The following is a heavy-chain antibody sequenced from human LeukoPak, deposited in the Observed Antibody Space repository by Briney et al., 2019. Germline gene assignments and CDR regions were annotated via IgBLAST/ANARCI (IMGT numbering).Heavy chain of an antibody. J-gene: IGHJ4*02. V-gene: IGHV4-59*08. D-gene: IGHD6-13*01. CDR3: ARYTSSWYGTGTLDY. Sequence: SETLSLTCTVSGGSISSYYWSWIRQPPGKGLEWIGYIYYSGSTNCNPSLKSRVTISVDTSKNQFSLKLSSVTAADTAVYYCARYTSSWYGTGTLDYWGQGTLVTVSS. CDR1: GGSISSYY. CDR2: IYYSGST.